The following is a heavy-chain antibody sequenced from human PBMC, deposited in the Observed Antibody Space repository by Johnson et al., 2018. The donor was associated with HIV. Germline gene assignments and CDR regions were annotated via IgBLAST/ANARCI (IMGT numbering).Heavy chain of an antibody. D-gene: IGHD3-22*01. J-gene: IGHJ3*02. CDR3: ARTGRRVVVRGGAFDI. Sequence: MQLVESGGGLVQPGGSLRLSCAASGFTFSSYWMSWVRQAPGKGLEWVANIKQDGSEKYYVDSVKGRFTISRDNAKNSLYLQMNSLRAEDTAVYYCARTGRRVVVRGGAFDIWGQGTLVTVSS. CDR2: IKQDGSEK. V-gene: IGHV3-7*03. CDR1: GFTFSSYW.